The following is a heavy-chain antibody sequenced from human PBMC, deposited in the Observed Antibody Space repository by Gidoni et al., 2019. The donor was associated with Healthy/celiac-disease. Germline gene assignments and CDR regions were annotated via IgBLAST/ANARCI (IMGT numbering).Heavy chain of an antibody. Sequence: VQLQESGPGLVKPSQPLSLTCTVSGGSISRGGYYWSWIRQHPGKGLEWIGYIYYSGSTYYNPSLKSRVTISVDTSKNQFSLKLSSVTAADTAVYYCARDGRGLLSGFDYWGQGTLVTVSS. D-gene: IGHD1-26*01. CDR2: IYYSGST. CDR3: ARDGRGLLSGFDY. V-gene: IGHV4-31*03. J-gene: IGHJ4*02. CDR1: GGSISRGGYY.